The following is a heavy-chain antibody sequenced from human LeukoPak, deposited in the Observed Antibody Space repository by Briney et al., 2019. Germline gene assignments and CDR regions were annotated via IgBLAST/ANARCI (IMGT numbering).Heavy chain of an antibody. V-gene: IGHV3-13*01. D-gene: IGHD3-22*01. Sequence: KAGGSLRLSCAASGFTFSSYDMHWVRQATGKGLEWVSAIGTAGDTYYPGSAKGRFTISRENAKNSLYLQMNSLRAGDTAVYYCARGPPNYDSSGYYFLDYWGQGTLVTVSS. CDR3: ARGPPNYDSSGYYFLDY. CDR2: IGTAGDT. CDR1: GFTFSSYD. J-gene: IGHJ4*02.